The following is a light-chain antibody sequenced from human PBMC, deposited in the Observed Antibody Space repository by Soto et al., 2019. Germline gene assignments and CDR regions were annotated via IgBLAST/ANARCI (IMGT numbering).Light chain of an antibody. V-gene: IGLV1-40*01. CDR2: ANS. CDR1: TSNIGAGYD. Sequence: QSVLTQPPSVSGAPGQRVIVSCTGSTSNIGAGYDVHWYQQLPGTSPKLLIFANSNRPSGVPDRFSASRSGSSASLTITGLQAEDEADYYCQSYDTSLSGSYVFGSGTKVTGL. CDR3: QSYDTSLSGSYV. J-gene: IGLJ1*01.